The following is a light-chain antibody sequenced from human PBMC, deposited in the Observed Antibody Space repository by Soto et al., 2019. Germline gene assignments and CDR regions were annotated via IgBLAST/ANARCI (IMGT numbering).Light chain of an antibody. CDR3: QQYYSTPIT. Sequence: DIVMTQSPDSLAVSLGERATINCKSSQSVIHSSNNKNYLAWYQQKPGQPPKLLIYWASTRESGVPDRFSGSGSGTDFTLTISSLQAEDVAVYYCQQYYSTPITFGQGTRLEI. V-gene: IGKV4-1*01. CDR1: QSVIHSSNNKNY. CDR2: WAS. J-gene: IGKJ5*01.